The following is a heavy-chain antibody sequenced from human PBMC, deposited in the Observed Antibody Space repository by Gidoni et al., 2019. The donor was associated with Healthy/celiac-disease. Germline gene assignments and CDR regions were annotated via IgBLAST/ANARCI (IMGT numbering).Heavy chain of an antibody. CDR2: MRGRGGST. J-gene: IGHJ3*02. V-gene: IGHV3-23*01. Sequence: EVPLLASWGGLVQTGGSLSLSCAASGFTFRRDAMSWVRQAPGKGLGGGSAMRGRGGSTYYAGSVKGRFTISRDNSKNKLYLQMNSLRAEDTAVYYCAKVQDSSGYRIWGQGTMVTVSS. D-gene: IGHD3-22*01. CDR1: GFTFRRDA. CDR3: AKVQDSSGYRI.